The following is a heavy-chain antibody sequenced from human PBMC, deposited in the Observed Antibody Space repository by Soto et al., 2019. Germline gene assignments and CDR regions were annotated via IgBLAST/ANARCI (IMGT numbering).Heavy chain of an antibody. CDR3: AATRIAARPRPYYMDV. V-gene: IGHV1-58*02. J-gene: IGHJ6*03. CDR1: GFTFTSSA. D-gene: IGHD6-6*01. CDR2: IVVGSGNT. Sequence: SVKVSCKASGFTFTSSAMQWVRQARGQRLEWIGWIVVGSGNTNYAQKFQERVTITRDMSTSTAYMELSSLRSEDTAVYYCAATRIAARPRPYYMDVWGKGTTVTVSS.